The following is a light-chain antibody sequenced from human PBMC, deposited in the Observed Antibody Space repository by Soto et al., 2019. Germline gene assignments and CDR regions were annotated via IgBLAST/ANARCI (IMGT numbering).Light chain of an antibody. CDR3: ASWDDRLGAVI. V-gene: IGLV1-47*02. J-gene: IGLJ2*01. Sequence: QSVLTQPPSASGTPGQRVTISCSGSSSNIGSNTVNWYQQLPGAAPKLLMHSNNLRPSGVPERISGSKFGTAASLAISGLRSEDEAVYYCASWDDRLGAVIFGGGTKVTVL. CDR2: SNN. CDR1: SSNIGSNT.